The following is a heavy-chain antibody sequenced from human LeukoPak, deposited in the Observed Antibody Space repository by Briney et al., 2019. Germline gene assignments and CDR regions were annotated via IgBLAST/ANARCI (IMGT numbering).Heavy chain of an antibody. CDR2: ISAYNGNT. Sequence: ASVKVSCKASGYTFTSYGISWVRQAPGQGLEWMGWISAYNGNTNYAQKLRGRVTMTTDTSTSTAYMELRSLRSDDTAVYYCARDFNGYSGSYYLLGFDFDYWGQGTLVTVSS. CDR1: GYTFTSYG. V-gene: IGHV1-18*01. J-gene: IGHJ4*02. CDR3: ARDFNGYSGSYYLLGFDFDY. D-gene: IGHD1-26*01.